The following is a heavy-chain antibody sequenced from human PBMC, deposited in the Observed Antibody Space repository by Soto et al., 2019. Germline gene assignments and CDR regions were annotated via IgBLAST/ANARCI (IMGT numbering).Heavy chain of an antibody. J-gene: IGHJ4*02. V-gene: IGHV3-74*01. CDR2: ISSDESGT. D-gene: IGHD4-4*01. CDR3: ARGASGSKLDK. Sequence: EGQLVESGGGLVQPGGSLRLSCAASGFTFSTYWMHWVRQAPGNGPVWLSRISSDESGTTYANAVKGRFTISRDNAKKTLFMQMISLRAEDTAVYYCARGASGSKLDKWGQGTLVTVSS. CDR1: GFTFSTYW.